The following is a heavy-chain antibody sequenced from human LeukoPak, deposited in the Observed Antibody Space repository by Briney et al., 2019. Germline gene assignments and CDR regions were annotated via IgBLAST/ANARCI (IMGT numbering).Heavy chain of an antibody. CDR3: ARGGTLSSIAARPENDY. Sequence: SETLSLTCAVYGGSFSGYYWSWIRQPPGKGPEWIGEINHGGSTNYNPSLKSRVTISVDTSKNQFSLKLSSVTAADTAVYYCARGGTLSSIAARPENDYWGQGTLVTVSS. D-gene: IGHD6-6*01. CDR2: INHGGST. J-gene: IGHJ4*02. CDR1: GGSFSGYY. V-gene: IGHV4-34*01.